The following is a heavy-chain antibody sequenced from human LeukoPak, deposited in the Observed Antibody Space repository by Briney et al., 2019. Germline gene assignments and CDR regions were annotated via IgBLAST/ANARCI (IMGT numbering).Heavy chain of an antibody. D-gene: IGHD3-3*01. CDR3: AREFYDFWSGSKYYFDY. CDR1: GGSFSGYY. V-gene: IGHV4-34*01. J-gene: IGHJ4*02. CDR2: INHSGST. Sequence: SETLSLTCAVYGGSFSGYYWSWIRQPPGKGLEWIGEINHSGSTNYNPSLKSRVTISVDTSKNQFSLKLSSVTAADTAVYYCAREFYDFWSGSKYYFDYWGQGTLVTVSS.